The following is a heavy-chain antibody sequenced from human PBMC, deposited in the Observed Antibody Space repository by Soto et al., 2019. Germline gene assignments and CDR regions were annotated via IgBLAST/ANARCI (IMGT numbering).Heavy chain of an antibody. CDR2: IYHSGST. CDR3: AREKRIAAPYIWFDP. Sequence: PSETLSLTCAVSGGSISSSNWWSWVRQPPGKGLEWIGEIYHSGSTNYNPSLKSRVTISVDKSKNQFSLKLSSVTAADTAVYYCAREKRIAAPYIWFDPWGQGTLVTVSS. V-gene: IGHV4-4*02. J-gene: IGHJ5*02. D-gene: IGHD6-13*01. CDR1: GGSISSSNW.